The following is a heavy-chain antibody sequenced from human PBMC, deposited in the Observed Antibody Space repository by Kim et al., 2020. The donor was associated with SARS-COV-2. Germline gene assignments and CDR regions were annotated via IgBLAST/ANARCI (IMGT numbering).Heavy chain of an antibody. CDR1: GGSISSSSYY. J-gene: IGHJ2*01. V-gene: IGHV4-39*01. Sequence: SETLSLTCTVSGGSISSSSYYWGWIRQPPGKGLEWIGSIYYSGSTYYNPSLKSRVTISVDTSKNQFSLKLSSVTAADTAVYYCARHSVIAARPRYFDLWGRGTLVTVSS. D-gene: IGHD6-6*01. CDR3: ARHSVIAARPRYFDL. CDR2: IYYSGST.